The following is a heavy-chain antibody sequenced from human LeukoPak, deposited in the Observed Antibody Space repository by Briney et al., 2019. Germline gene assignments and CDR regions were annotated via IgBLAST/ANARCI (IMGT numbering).Heavy chain of an antibody. D-gene: IGHD6-19*01. CDR1: GFTFSSYG. CDR3: AKESPYSVSSGLPDFDY. V-gene: IGHV3-30*02. J-gene: IGHJ4*02. Sequence: PGGSLRLSCAASGFTFSSYGMHWVRQAPGKGLEWVAFIRYDGSNKYYADSVKGRFTISRDNSKNTLYLQMNSLRAEDTAVYYCAKESPYSVSSGLPDFDYWGQGTLVTVSS. CDR2: IRYDGSNK.